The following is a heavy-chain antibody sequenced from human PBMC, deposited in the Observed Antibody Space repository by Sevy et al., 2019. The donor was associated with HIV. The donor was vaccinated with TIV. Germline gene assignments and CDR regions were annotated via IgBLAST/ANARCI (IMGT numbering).Heavy chain of an antibody. V-gene: IGHV3-7*01. J-gene: IGHJ4*02. CDR3: AGGVGLDC. D-gene: IGHD1-26*01. Sequence: GGSLRLSCAASGFTFSPYWMTWVRQAPGKGLEWVANIRPDGSDKYYVDSVKGRFTISRDNAKNSLYLQMNGLRADDTAMYYGAGGVGLDCWGQGALVTVSS. CDR2: IRPDGSDK. CDR1: GFTFSPYW.